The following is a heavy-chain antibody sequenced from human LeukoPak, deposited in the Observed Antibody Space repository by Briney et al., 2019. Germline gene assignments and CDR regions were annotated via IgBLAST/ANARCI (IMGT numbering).Heavy chain of an antibody. CDR1: GGTSSSYA. V-gene: IGHV1-69*13. J-gene: IGHJ6*02. CDR3: ARDILEVYGMDV. CDR2: IIPIFGTA. D-gene: IGHD3-3*01. Sequence: SVKVSCKASGGTSSSYAISWVRQAPGQGLEWMGGIIPIFGTANYAQKFQGRVTITADESTSTAYMELSSLRSEDTAVYYCARDILEVYGMDVWGQGTTVTVSS.